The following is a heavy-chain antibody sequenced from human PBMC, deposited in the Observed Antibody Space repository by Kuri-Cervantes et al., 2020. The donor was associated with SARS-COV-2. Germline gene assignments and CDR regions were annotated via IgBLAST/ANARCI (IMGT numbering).Heavy chain of an antibody. CDR3: ARAARFLEWLPQYYFDY. CDR1: GYTFTSYG. J-gene: IGHJ4*02. CDR2: ISAYNGNT. V-gene: IGHV1-18*01. Sequence: ASVKVSCKASGYTFTSYGISWVRQAPGQGLEWMGWISAYNGNTNYAQKLQGRVTMTRDASINTAYMELSRLRSDDTAVYYCARAARFLEWLPQYYFDYWGQGTLVTVSS. D-gene: IGHD3-3*01.